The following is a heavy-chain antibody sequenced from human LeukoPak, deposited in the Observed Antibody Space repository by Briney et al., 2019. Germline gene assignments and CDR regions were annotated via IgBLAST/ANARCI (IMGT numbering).Heavy chain of an antibody. CDR2: IKQDGSEK. J-gene: IGHJ4*02. V-gene: IGHV3-7*01. Sequence: GGSLRLSCAASGFTFSSYWMSWVRQAPGKGLEWVANIKQDGSEKYYVDSVKGRFTISRDNAKNTLYLQMNSLRAEDTAVYYCARPDHIAAAENFDHWGQGTLVTVSS. CDR1: GFTFSSYW. CDR3: ARPDHIAAAENFDH. D-gene: IGHD6-13*01.